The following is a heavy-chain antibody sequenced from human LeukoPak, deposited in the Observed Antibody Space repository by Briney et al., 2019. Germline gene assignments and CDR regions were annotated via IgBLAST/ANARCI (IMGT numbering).Heavy chain of an antibody. J-gene: IGHJ4*02. V-gene: IGHV1-24*01. CDR2: FDPEDGET. CDR3: ATRIVVVPAAANLRLYYFDY. Sequence: GASVKVSCKVSGYTLTELSMHWVRQAPGKGLEWMGGFDPEDGETIYAQKFQGRVTMTEDTSTDTAYMELSSLRSEDTAVYYCATRIVVVPAAANLRLYYFDYWGQGTLVTVSS. D-gene: IGHD2-2*01. CDR1: GYTLTELS.